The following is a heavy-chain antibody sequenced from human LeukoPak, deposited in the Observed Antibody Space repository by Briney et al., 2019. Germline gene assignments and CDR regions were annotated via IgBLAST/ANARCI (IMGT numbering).Heavy chain of an antibody. CDR3: ARDYGDYNTHGYFDY. J-gene: IGHJ4*02. Sequence: GGTLRLSCAASGFTFTSFAMSWVRQAPGKGLEWVSSISSSSSYIYYADSVKGRFTISRDNAKNSLYLQMNSLRAEDTAVYYCARDYGDYNTHGYFDYWGQGTLVTVSS. CDR2: ISSSSSYI. D-gene: IGHD4-17*01. V-gene: IGHV3-21*01. CDR1: GFTFTSFA.